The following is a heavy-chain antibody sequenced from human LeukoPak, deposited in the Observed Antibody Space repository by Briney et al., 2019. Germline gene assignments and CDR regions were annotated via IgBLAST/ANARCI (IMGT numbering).Heavy chain of an antibody. CDR2: ISGSGGTT. Sequence: GGSLRLSCAASGFTFNNYAMSWVRQAPGKGLEWVSGISGSGGTTYYADSVKGRFTISRDNSKNTLSLQMNSLRGEDTAVYYCAKDPDYQLLSRAAFDIWGQGTVVTVSS. V-gene: IGHV3-23*01. CDR1: GFTFNNYA. J-gene: IGHJ3*02. CDR3: AKDPDYQLLSRAAFDI. D-gene: IGHD2-2*01.